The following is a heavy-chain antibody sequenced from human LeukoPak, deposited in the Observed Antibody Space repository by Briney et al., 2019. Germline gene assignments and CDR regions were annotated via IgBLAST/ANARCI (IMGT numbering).Heavy chain of an antibody. J-gene: IGHJ4*02. CDR1: GFTFSSYA. Sequence: GGSLRLSCAASGFTFSSYAMHWVRQAPGKGLEWVAVISYDGSNKYYADSVKGRFTISRDNSKNTLYLQMNSLRAEDRAVYYCARSGYSSATDYWGQGTLVTVSS. D-gene: IGHD6-19*01. CDR2: ISYDGSNK. V-gene: IGHV3-30*04. CDR3: ARSGYSSATDY.